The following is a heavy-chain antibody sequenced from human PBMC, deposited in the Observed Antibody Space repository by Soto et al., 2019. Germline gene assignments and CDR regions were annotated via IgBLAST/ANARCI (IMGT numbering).Heavy chain of an antibody. CDR2: ISYDGSNK. J-gene: IGHJ6*02. V-gene: IGHV3-30*18. CDR1: GFTFSSYG. D-gene: IGHD6-13*01. CDR3: AKNWYSSSWCHMDV. Sequence: LRLSCAASGFTFSSYGMHWVRQAPGKGLEWVAVISYDGSNKYYADSVKGRFTISRDNSKNTLYLQMNSLRAEDTAVYYCAKNWYSSSWCHMDVWRQGTTVTVSS.